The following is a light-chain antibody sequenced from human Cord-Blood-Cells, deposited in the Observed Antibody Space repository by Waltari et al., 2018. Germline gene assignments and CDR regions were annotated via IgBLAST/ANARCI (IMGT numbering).Light chain of an antibody. Sequence: DFLTTQSPGSRAVAHAAGDTSHCRRTRSVLYSSNNHNYLAWYQQKPGQPPKLLIYWASTRESGVPDRFSGSGSGTDFTLTISSLQAEDVAVYYCQQYYSTPFTFGPGTKVDIK. CDR3: QQYYSTPFT. CDR2: WAS. CDR1: RSVLYSSNNHNY. J-gene: IGKJ3*01. V-gene: IGKV4-1*01.